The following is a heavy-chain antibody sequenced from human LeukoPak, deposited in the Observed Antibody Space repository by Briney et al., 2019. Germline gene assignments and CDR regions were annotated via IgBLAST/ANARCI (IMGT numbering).Heavy chain of an antibody. D-gene: IGHD7-27*01. J-gene: IGHJ4*02. CDR2: IRNKASSYTT. CDR1: GFTFSDYY. V-gene: IGHV3-72*01. Sequence: PGGSLRLSRAASGFTFSDYYMDWVRQAQGKGLEWVGRIRNKASSYTTEFAASVKGRFTISRDDSKNSLYLQMNSLRTEDTAVYYCARSEFHWGSVFYYWGQGTLVTVSS. CDR3: ARSEFHWGSVFYY.